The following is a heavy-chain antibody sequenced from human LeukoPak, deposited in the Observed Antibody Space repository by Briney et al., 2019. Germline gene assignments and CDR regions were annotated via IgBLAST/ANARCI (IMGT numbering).Heavy chain of an antibody. J-gene: IGHJ6*02. CDR3: ARFIREQLGYYYYGMDV. CDR1: GGSISSHY. Sequence: SETLSLTCTVSGGSISSHYWSWIRQPAGKGLEWIGRIYSSGSTNYNPSLKSRVTMSVDTSKNQFSLKLSSVTAADTAVYYCARFIREQLGYYYYGMDVWGQGTTVTVSS. D-gene: IGHD1-26*01. CDR2: IYSSGST. V-gene: IGHV4-4*07.